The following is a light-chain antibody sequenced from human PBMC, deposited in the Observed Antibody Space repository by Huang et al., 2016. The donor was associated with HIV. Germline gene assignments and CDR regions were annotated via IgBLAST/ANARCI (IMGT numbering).Light chain of an antibody. J-gene: IGKJ2*01. V-gene: IGKV3-15*01. Sequence: EIVMTQSPVTLSVSLGERASLSCRASQSVSTDLAWYQPKPGQPPRLLIYGASARATGVPARFSGSVSGTEFTLTISSLQSEDFAVYSCQQYNNWPGTFGQGTKVEIK. CDR1: QSVSTD. CDR2: GAS. CDR3: QQYNNWPGT.